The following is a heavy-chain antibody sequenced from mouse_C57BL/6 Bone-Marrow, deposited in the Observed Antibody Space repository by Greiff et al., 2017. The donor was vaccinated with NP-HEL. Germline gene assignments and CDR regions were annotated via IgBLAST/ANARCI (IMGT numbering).Heavy chain of an antibody. J-gene: IGHJ2*01. CDR1: GFNIKDYY. V-gene: IGHV14-2*01. CDR3: ARGSTDY. CDR2: IDPEDGET. Sequence: VQLQQSGAELVKPGASVKLSCTASGFNIKDYYMHWVKQRTEQGLEWIGRIDPEDGETKYAPQFQGKATITADPSSNTAYLQLSSLTSEDTAVYDCARGSTDYWGQGTTLTVSS. D-gene: IGHD1-1*02.